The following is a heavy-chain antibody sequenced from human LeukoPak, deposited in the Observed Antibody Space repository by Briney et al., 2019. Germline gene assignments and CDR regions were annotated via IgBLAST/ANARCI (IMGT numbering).Heavy chain of an antibody. CDR3: ARTAIFSPFSFDY. D-gene: IGHD3-9*01. V-gene: IGHV1-2*02. CDR1: GYTFTVYY. Sequence: ASVKVSSKHSGYTFTVYYMHWVRQAPGQGLEWMGWINPDSGGTNYAQKFQGRVTMTRDTSSSTAYMELSRLRSDDTAVYYCARTAIFSPFSFDYWGQGTLVTVSS. J-gene: IGHJ4*02. CDR2: INPDSGGT.